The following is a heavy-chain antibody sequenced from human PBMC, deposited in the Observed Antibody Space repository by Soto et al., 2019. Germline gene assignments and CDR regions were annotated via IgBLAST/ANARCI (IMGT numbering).Heavy chain of an antibody. CDR1: GFTFDDYA. Sequence: VQLVESGGGLVQPGRSLRLSCAASGFTFDDYAMHWVRQAPGKGLEWVSGISWNSGSIGYADSVKGRFTISRDNAKNSLYLQMNSLRAEDTALYYCAKDITPRYCSSTSCYEGFDPWGQGTLVTVSS. J-gene: IGHJ5*02. D-gene: IGHD2-2*01. CDR2: ISWNSGSI. V-gene: IGHV3-9*01. CDR3: AKDITPRYCSSTSCYEGFDP.